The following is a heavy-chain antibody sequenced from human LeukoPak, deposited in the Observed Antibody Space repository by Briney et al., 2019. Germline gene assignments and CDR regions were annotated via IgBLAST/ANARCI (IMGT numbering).Heavy chain of an antibody. Sequence: QTGGSVKLSCVASVFSFNNYGMHWVRHPPGKGLVWVSRIYVDGRTTNYADSVKGRFTISRDNAKNTVYLEMNSLSVEDTATYYCIRDFRSADLWGQGTLVTVTS. J-gene: IGHJ5*02. CDR3: IRDFRSADL. V-gene: IGHV3-74*01. CDR2: IYVDGRTT. CDR1: VFSFNNYG.